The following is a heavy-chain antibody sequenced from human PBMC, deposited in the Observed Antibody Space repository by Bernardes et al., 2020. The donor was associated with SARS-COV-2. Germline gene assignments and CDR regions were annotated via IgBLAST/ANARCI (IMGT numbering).Heavy chain of an antibody. CDR2: IYYRGST. D-gene: IGHD6-19*01. V-gene: IGHV4-59*03. J-gene: IGHJ6*02. CDR1: GGSISTYY. CDR3: VKSLSRRDGYRSYGLDV. Sequence: SETLSLTCFVSGGSISTYYWNWVRQSPGKGLEWIGYIYYRGSTNYNPSLKSRVMISLDMSKNQYSLKLNSVTAADTAVYYCVKSLSRRDGYRSYGLDVWGQGTTVTVSS.